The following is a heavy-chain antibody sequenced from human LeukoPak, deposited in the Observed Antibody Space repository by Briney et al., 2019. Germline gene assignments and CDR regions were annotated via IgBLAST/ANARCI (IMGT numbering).Heavy chain of an antibody. CDR2: ISSSGSST. V-gene: IGHV3-23*01. CDR3: ARRSPGTSSLFYYYMDV. CDR1: GFTFSNHA. Sequence: GGSLRLSCAASGFTFSNHAMSWVRQAPGKGLEWVSGISSSGSSTFFADHVTGRFTISRDNAKNSLYLQMNTLQAEDTAVYYCARRSPGTSSLFYYYMDVWGKGTTVTVSS. J-gene: IGHJ6*03. D-gene: IGHD1-26*01.